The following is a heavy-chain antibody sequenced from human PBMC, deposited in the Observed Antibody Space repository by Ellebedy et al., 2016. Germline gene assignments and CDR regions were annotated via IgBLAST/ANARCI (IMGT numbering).Heavy chain of an antibody. V-gene: IGHV4-4*07. D-gene: IGHD2-2*02. CDR1: GGSISSYY. J-gene: IGHJ2*01. CDR3: ARDSIHQLLYVGLNWYFDL. CDR2: IYTSGST. Sequence: GSLRLSXTVSGGSISSYYWSWIRQPAGKGLEWIGRIYTSGSTNYNPSLKSRVTMSVDTSKNQFSLKLSSVTAADTAVYYCARDSIHQLLYVGLNWYFDLWGRGTLVTVSS.